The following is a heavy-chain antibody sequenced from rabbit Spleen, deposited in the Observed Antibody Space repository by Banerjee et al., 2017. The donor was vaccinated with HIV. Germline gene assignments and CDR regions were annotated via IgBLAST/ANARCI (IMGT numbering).Heavy chain of an antibody. CDR3: ARDGRSTSAWSFNL. Sequence: QSLEESGGDLVKPEGSLTLTCTASGIDFSSTYYMCWVRQAPGKGLELIACIDPNKSGSTRYASWAKGRFTISKTLSTTVTLQMTSLTAADTATYFCARDGRSTSAWSFNLWGPGTLVTVS. J-gene: IGHJ4*01. CDR1: GIDFSSTYY. V-gene: IGHV1S40*01. D-gene: IGHD1-1*01. CDR2: IDPNKSGST.